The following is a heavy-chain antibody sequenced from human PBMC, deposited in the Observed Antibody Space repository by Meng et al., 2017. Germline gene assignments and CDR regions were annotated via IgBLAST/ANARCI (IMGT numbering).Heavy chain of an antibody. V-gene: IGHV3-74*01. CDR2: ISGDGSIT. J-gene: IGHJ4*02. Sequence: VQLGGAGGGCVQAGGSLRLSCAASGFTFNNYWMHWVRQVPGKGLVWVSRISGDGSITNYADSVKGRFTISRDNAKNTLYLQMNSLRPEDTAVYYCLDEAPRSDYWGQGSLVTVSS. CDR3: LDEAPRSDY. CDR1: GFTFNNYW. D-gene: IGHD1-1*01.